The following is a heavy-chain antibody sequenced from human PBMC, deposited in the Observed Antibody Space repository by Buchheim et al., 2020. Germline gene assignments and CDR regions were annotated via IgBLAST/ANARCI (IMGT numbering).Heavy chain of an antibody. D-gene: IGHD3-3*01. Sequence: QVQLQESGPGLVKPSQTLSLTCTVSGGSISSGGYYWSWIRQHPGKGLEWIGYIYYSGSTYYNPSLKSRVTISVDTSKNQFSLKRSSVTAADTAVYYCARVVSYYDFWSGKSYHNPREDYYYYYYMDVWGKGTT. CDR1: GGSISSGGYY. V-gene: IGHV4-31*03. J-gene: IGHJ6*03. CDR2: IYYSGST. CDR3: ARVVSYYDFWSGKSYHNPREDYYYYYYMDV.